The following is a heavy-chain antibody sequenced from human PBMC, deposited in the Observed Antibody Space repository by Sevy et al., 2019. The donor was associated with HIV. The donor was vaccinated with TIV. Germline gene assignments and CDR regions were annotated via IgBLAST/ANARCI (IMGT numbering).Heavy chain of an antibody. CDR2: INSDGTTT. D-gene: IGHD3-10*01. CDR3: ARGGILYFGAIDN. Sequence: GGSLRLSCAASGFNFASYWMHWVRQSPGKGLVWVSRINSDGTTTKYADSVRGRFTMSRDNAKSTLLLQINSLRPEDTAVYYCARGGILYFGAIDNWGQGTLVTVSS. J-gene: IGHJ4*02. V-gene: IGHV3-74*01. CDR1: GFNFASYW.